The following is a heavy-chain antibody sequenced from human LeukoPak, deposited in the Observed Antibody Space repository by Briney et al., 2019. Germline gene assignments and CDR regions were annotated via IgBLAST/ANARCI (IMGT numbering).Heavy chain of an antibody. CDR3: ARAVGAPRHFDY. Sequence: ASVKVSCKASGYTFTGYYMHWVRQAPGQGLEWMGWINPNSGGTNYAQKFQGRVTMTRDTSISTAYMELSSLRSEDTAVYYCARAVGAPRHFDYWGQGALVTVSS. CDR1: GYTFTGYY. CDR2: INPNSGGT. V-gene: IGHV1-2*02. D-gene: IGHD1-26*01. J-gene: IGHJ4*02.